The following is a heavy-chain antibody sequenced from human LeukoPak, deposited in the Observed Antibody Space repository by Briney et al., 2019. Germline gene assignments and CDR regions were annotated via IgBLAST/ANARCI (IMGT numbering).Heavy chain of an antibody. CDR2: ISSSGSTI. CDR3: ARGEWELQGGDNWFDP. Sequence: GGSLRLSCAASGFTFSDYYMSWIRQAPGKGLEWVSYISSSGSTIYYADSVKGRFPISRDNAKNSLYLQMNSLRAEDTAVYYCARGEWELQGGDNWFDPWGQGTLVTVSS. J-gene: IGHJ5*02. D-gene: IGHD1-26*01. V-gene: IGHV3-11*01. CDR1: GFTFSDYY.